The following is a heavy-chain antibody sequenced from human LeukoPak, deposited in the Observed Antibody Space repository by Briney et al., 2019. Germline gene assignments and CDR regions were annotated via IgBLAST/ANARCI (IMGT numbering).Heavy chain of an antibody. CDR1: GFTFSDYY. V-gene: IGHV3-20*04. CDR2: INWNGGST. J-gene: IGHJ5*02. Sequence: GGSLRLSCAASGFTFSDYYMSWIRQAPGKGLEWVSGINWNGGSTDYADSVKGRFTISRDNAKNSLYLQMNSLRAEDTALYYCARDETVAVAGTFSSWGQGTLVTVSS. CDR3: ARDETVAVAGTFSS. D-gene: IGHD6-19*01.